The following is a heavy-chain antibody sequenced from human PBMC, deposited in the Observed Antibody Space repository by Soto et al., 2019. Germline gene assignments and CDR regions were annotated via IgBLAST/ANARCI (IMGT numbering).Heavy chain of an antibody. Sequence: GGSLRLSCAASGFTFSIYGMHWVRQAPGKGLEWVAVMWYDGSNKYYADSVKGRFTISRDNSKNTVYLQMNSLRAEDTAVYYGASDRRSSGYWGQGTLVTVSS. V-gene: IGHV3-33*01. D-gene: IGHD1-26*01. CDR2: MWYDGSNK. CDR1: GFTFSIYG. J-gene: IGHJ4*02. CDR3: ASDRRSSGY.